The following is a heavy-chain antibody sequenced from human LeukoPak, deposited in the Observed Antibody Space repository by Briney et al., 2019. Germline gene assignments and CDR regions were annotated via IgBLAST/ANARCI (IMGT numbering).Heavy chain of an antibody. CDR2: INPSGGST. D-gene: IGHD2-2*01. Sequence: ASVKVSCKASGYTFTSYYMHWVRQAPGQGLEWMGIINPSGGSTSYAQKFQGRVTMTRDTSTSTVYMELSRLRSDDTAVYYCAREAECSNTSCRDAFDIWGQGTVVTVSS. CDR3: AREAECSNTSCRDAFDI. CDR1: GYTFTSYY. J-gene: IGHJ3*02. V-gene: IGHV1-46*01.